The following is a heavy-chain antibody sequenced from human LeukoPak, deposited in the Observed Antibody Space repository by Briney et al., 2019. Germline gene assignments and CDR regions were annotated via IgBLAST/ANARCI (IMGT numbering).Heavy chain of an antibody. J-gene: IGHJ3*01. Sequence: GGSLRLSCAASGFTIATYGMSWVRQAPGKELEWGSVAGDSAATTHYADSVKGRFFISRDNSKNTVHLQMNNLRAEDTAVYYCAKDSFTVVRGVGSDDGFAAWGQGTMVIVSS. V-gene: IGHV3-23*01. CDR3: AKDSFTVVRGVGSDDGFAA. CDR1: GFTIATYG. CDR2: AGDSAATT. D-gene: IGHD3-10*01.